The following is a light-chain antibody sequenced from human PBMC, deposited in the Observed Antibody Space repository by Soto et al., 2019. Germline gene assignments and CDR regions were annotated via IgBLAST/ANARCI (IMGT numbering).Light chain of an antibody. J-gene: IGKJ4*01. CDR2: DAS. CDR1: QSVSIY. V-gene: IGKV3-11*01. Sequence: EIVLTQSPATLSLTPGERATLSCRASQSVSIYLAWYQQKPGQAPRLLIYDASNRATGIPARFSGSGSGTDFTLTISSLEPEDFAVYYCQHRSNWPLTFGGGTKVDIK. CDR3: QHRSNWPLT.